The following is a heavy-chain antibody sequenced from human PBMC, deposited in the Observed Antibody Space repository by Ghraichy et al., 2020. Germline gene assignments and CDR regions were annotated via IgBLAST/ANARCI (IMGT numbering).Heavy chain of an antibody. J-gene: IGHJ6*02. D-gene: IGHD4-23*01. CDR2: ISSSSSNK. V-gene: IGHV3-48*02. CDR3: ARASTVVRFYYYAAMDV. CDR1: GFTFSSYS. Sequence: ETLSLTCAASGFTFSSYSMDWVRQAPGKGLEWVSHISSSSSNKFYTDSVKGRFTISRDNAKNSLYLQMNSLRDEDTAVYYCARASTVVRFYYYAAMDVWGQGTTVTVSS.